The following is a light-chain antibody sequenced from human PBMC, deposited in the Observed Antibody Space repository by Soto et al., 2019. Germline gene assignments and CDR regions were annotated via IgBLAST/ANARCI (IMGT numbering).Light chain of an antibody. V-gene: IGKV3D-20*02. CDR1: QSLSSAF. CDR3: LQRRNWPFT. Sequence: DIVLTQSPGTLSLSPGQRATLSCRASQSLSSAFLAWYQQKPGQAPRLLIYSASSRATGVPDRFSGSGSGTDFTLTISSLEPEDFAVYYCLQRRNWPFTFGQGTRLEIK. CDR2: SAS. J-gene: IGKJ5*01.